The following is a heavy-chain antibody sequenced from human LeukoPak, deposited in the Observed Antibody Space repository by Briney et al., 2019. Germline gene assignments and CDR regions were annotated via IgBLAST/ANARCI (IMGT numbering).Heavy chain of an antibody. CDR3: AATVKLLINDAFDI. CDR2: IYSGNST. Sequence: GGSLRLSCAASGFTVSSNYMSWVRQAPGKGLEWVSVIYSGNSTYYADSVKGRFTISRDNSKNTLYHQMNSLRAEDTAVYYCAATVKLLINDAFDIWGQGTMVTVSS. J-gene: IGHJ3*02. CDR1: GFTVSSNY. V-gene: IGHV3-66*01. D-gene: IGHD2-15*01.